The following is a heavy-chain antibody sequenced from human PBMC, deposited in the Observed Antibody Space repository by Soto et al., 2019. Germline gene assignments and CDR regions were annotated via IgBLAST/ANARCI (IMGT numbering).Heavy chain of an antibody. J-gene: IGHJ4*02. D-gene: IGHD2-15*01. CDR3: ARAFRDCSGGSCYWAPFDY. Sequence: ASVKVSCKASGGTFSSYAISWVRQAPGQGLEWMGGIIPIFGTANYAQKFQGRVTITADESTSTAYMELSSLRSEDTAVYYCARAFRDCSGGSCYWAPFDYWGQGTLVTVSS. CDR1: GGTFSSYA. V-gene: IGHV1-69*13. CDR2: IIPIFGTA.